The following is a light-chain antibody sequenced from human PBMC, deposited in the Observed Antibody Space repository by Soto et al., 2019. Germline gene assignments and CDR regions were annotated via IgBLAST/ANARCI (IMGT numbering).Light chain of an antibody. CDR2: SNN. CDR3: ATWDDSLNGYV. J-gene: IGLJ1*01. Sequence: VLTQPPSASGTPGQRVTISCSGSSSNIGSNSVIWYQQLPGTAPKLLIYSNNQRPSGVPDRFSGSKSGTSASLAIRGLQSEDEADYYCATWDDSLNGYVFGSGTKLTVL. V-gene: IGLV1-44*01. CDR1: SSNIGSNS.